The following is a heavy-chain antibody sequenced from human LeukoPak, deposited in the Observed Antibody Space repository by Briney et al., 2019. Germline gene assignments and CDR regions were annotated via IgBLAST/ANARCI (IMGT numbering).Heavy chain of an antibody. D-gene: IGHD3-22*01. Sequence: GGSLRLSCAASGFTFSSYAMSWVRQAPGKGLEWVSAISGSGGSTYYADSVKGRFTISRDNSKNTLYLQMNSLRAEDTAVYYCARLQSSGYYLKSGAFDIWGQGTMVTLFS. CDR2: ISGSGGST. CDR3: ARLQSSGYYLKSGAFDI. V-gene: IGHV3-23*01. CDR1: GFTFSSYA. J-gene: IGHJ3*02.